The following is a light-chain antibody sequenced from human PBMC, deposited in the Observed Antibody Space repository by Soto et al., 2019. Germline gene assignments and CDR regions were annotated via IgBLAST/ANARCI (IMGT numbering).Light chain of an antibody. Sequence: IQMTQSPSSLSASVGDSVTVTCRASQSSNIYLNWYQQKPGKAPTLLIYGASSLQNGVPSRFPGGGSPTDFTLNISSPQPEDFANYNCQQRYRSPFTFGQGNQVAVK. CDR2: GAS. CDR1: QSSNIY. CDR3: QQRYRSPFT. V-gene: IGKV1-39*01. J-gene: IGKJ2*01.